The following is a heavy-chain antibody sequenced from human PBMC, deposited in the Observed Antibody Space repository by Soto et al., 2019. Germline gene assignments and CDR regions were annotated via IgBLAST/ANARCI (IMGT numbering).Heavy chain of an antibody. V-gene: IGHV3-9*01. CDR3: AKVMNPGIAVAGKAEYFQH. CDR2: ISWNSGSI. J-gene: IGHJ1*01. Sequence: EVQLVESGGGFVQPGRSLRLSCAASGFTFDDYAMHWVRQAPGKGLEWVSGISWNSGSIGYADSVKGRFTISRDNAKNSLYLQMNSLRAEDTALYYCAKVMNPGIAVAGKAEYFQHWGQGTLVTVSS. D-gene: IGHD6-19*01. CDR1: GFTFDDYA.